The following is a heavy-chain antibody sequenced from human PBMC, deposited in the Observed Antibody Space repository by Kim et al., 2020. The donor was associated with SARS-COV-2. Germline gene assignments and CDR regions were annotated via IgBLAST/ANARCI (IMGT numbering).Heavy chain of an antibody. CDR1: GGSFSGYY. D-gene: IGHD3-10*01. CDR3: ARMGAGSYPSWYYGMDV. CDR2: INHSGST. J-gene: IGHJ6*02. Sequence: SETLSLTCAVYGGSFSGYYWSWIRQPPGKGLEWIGEINHSGSTNYNPSLKSRVTISVDTSKNQFSLKLSSVTAADTAVYYCARMGAGSYPSWYYGMDVWGQGTPVTVSS. V-gene: IGHV4-34*01.